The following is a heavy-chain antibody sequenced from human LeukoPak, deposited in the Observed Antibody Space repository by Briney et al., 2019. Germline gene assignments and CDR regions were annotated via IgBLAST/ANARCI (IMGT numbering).Heavy chain of an antibody. CDR2: IIPILGIA. J-gene: IGHJ4*02. Sequence: GASVKVSCKASGYTFTGYYMHWVRQAPGQGLEWMGRIIPILGIANYAQKFQGRVTITADKSTSTAYMELSSLRSEDTAVYYCARDQGLRFLEWLPKSLDYWGQGTLVTVSS. CDR1: GYTFTGYY. CDR3: ARDQGLRFLEWLPKSLDY. D-gene: IGHD3-3*01. V-gene: IGHV1-69*04.